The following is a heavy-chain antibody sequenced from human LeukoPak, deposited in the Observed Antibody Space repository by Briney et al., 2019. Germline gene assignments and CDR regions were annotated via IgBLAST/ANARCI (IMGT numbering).Heavy chain of an antibody. CDR2: ISSSSSTI. Sequence: GGSLRLSCAASGFTFSSYSMNWVRQAPGKGLEWVSYISSSSSTIYYADSVKGRFTISRDNAKNSLYLQMNSLRAEDTAVYYCARGQYQLLSPIDYWGQGTLVTVSS. D-gene: IGHD2-2*01. CDR1: GFTFSSYS. V-gene: IGHV3-48*01. J-gene: IGHJ4*02. CDR3: ARGQYQLLSPIDY.